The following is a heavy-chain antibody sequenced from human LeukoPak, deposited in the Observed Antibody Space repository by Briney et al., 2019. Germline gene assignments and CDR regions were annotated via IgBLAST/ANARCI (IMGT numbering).Heavy chain of an antibody. V-gene: IGHV1-18*01. CDR2: ISAYNGDT. CDR1: GYTFTGYG. D-gene: IGHD3-3*01. Sequence: ASVKVSCKASGYTFTGYGISWVRQAPGQGLEWMGWISAYNGDTNYAQRFQGRITMTTDTSTTTAYMELRSLRSDDTAVYYCATLGDVLRLFPLISLDGMDVWGQGTTVTVSS. J-gene: IGHJ6*02. CDR3: ATLGDVLRLFPLISLDGMDV.